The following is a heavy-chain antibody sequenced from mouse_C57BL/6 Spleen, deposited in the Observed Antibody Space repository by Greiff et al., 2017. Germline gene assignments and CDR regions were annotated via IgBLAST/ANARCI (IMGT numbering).Heavy chain of an antibody. CDR3: AKGIYYGNLYYAMDY. J-gene: IGHJ4*01. Sequence: QVQLQQSGTELVKPGASVKLSCKASGYTFTSYWMHWVQQRPGQGLEWIGNINPSNGGTNYNEKFKSKATLTVDKSSSTAYMQLSSLTSEDSAVYYCAKGIYYGNLYYAMDYWGQGTSVTVSS. CDR1: GYTFTSYW. D-gene: IGHD2-1*01. CDR2: INPSNGGT. V-gene: IGHV1-53*01.